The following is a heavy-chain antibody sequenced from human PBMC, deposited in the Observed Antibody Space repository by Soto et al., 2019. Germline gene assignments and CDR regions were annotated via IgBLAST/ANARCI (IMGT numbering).Heavy chain of an antibody. J-gene: IGHJ6*02. D-gene: IGHD5-18*01. V-gene: IGHV3-30*03. CDR1: GFTFSDYG. Sequence: QLQLVESGGGMVQSGRALRLSCEGSGFTFSDYGMHWVRQAPGQGLEWVAATSHDGIYQFYVDSVNGRFAISRGNSKNTLYLQMNRLRGEDTAVYYCARETSSRAVTATRVYGVDVWGQGPTCNVSS. CDR2: TSHDGIYQ. CDR3: ARETSSRAVTATRVYGVDV.